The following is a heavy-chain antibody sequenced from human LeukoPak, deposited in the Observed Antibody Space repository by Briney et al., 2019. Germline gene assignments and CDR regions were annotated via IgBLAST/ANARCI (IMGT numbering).Heavy chain of an antibody. CDR1: GGSISSYY. J-gene: IGHJ5*02. D-gene: IGHD6-19*01. CDR2: MSSSGIS. V-gene: IGHV4-4*07. Sequence: SETLSLTCTVSGGSISSYYWSWIRQPAGKGLEWIGRMSSSGISTYSPSLKSRVTISIDTSRNQFSMNLNSVTAADTAVYYCAKGAGPPWFDPWSQGTLVTVSS. CDR3: AKGAGPPWFDP.